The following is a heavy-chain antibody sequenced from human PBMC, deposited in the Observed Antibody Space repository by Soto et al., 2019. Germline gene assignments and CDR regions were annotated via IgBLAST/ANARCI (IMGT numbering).Heavy chain of an antibody. D-gene: IGHD1-26*01. Sequence: ASVKVSCKASGYNFTNFGINWLRKAPGQGLEWVGWISPYSGNTNYAQKFRGRVTMTTDATTAYMELRSLRSDDAAVYYCAKLATYSTISPFDIWGQGTMVTVSS. CDR3: AKLATYSTISPFDI. J-gene: IGHJ3*02. CDR1: GYNFTNFG. V-gene: IGHV1-18*01. CDR2: ISPYSGNT.